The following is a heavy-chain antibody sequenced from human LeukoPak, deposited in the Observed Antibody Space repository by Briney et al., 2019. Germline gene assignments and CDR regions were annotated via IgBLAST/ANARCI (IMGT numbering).Heavy chain of an antibody. V-gene: IGHV4-38-2*02. D-gene: IGHD6-13*01. Sequence: SETLSLTCTVSGYSISSGYYWGWIRQPPGKGLEWIGSIYHSGSTYYNPSLKSRVTISVDTSKNQFSLKLSSVTAADTAVYYCARGDSSSWYHYYYYMDVWGKGTTVTVSS. J-gene: IGHJ6*03. CDR2: IYHSGST. CDR1: GYSISSGYY. CDR3: ARGDSSSWYHYYYYMDV.